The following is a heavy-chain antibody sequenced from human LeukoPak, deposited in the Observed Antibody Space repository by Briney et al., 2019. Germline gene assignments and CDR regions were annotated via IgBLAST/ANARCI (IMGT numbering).Heavy chain of an antibody. V-gene: IGHV1-69*06. Sequence: SVKVSCKASGYTFTGYYMHWVRQAPGQGLEWMGGIIPIFGTANYAQKFQGRVTITADKSTSTAYMELSGLRSEDTAAYYCARDGDYGVAFDIWGQGTMVTVSS. CDR2: IIPIFGTA. D-gene: IGHD4-17*01. CDR1: GYTFTGYY. J-gene: IGHJ3*02. CDR3: ARDGDYGVAFDI.